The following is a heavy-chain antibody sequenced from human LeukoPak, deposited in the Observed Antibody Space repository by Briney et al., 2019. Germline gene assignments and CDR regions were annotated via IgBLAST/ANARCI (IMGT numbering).Heavy chain of an antibody. V-gene: IGHV3-21*01. J-gene: IGHJ4*02. CDR3: AREGSGYFY. D-gene: IGHD3-22*01. CDR1: GFTSSTYS. Sequence: PGGSLRLSCAASGFTSSTYSLKWVRQAPGKGREWVSSISSGSSFIYYADSVKGRFTISRDNAKNSLFLQMNSLRAEDTAVYYCAREGSGYFYWGQGTLVTVSS. CDR2: ISSGSSFI.